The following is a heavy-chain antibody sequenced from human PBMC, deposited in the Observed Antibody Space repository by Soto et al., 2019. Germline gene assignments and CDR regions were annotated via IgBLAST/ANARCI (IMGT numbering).Heavy chain of an antibody. CDR2: IIPILGIA. V-gene: IGHV1-69*02. Sequence: QVQLVQSGAEVKKPGSSVKVSCKASGGTFSSYTISWVRQAPGQGLEWMGRIIPILGIANYAQKFQGRGTITADKSTSTAYMELSSLRSEDTAVYYCASDSDDSIPFDIWGQGTMVTVSS. CDR3: ASDSDDSIPFDI. D-gene: IGHD3-22*01. J-gene: IGHJ3*02. CDR1: GGTFSSYT.